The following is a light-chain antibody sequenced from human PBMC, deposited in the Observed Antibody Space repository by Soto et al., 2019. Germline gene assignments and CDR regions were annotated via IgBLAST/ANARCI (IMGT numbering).Light chain of an antibody. V-gene: IGLV2-14*01. Sequence: QSALTQPASVSGSPGQSITISFTGTISDVGGYNYVSWYQQHPGKAPKLLIYDVSNRPSGVSNRFSGSKSGNTASLTISGLQAEDEADYYCSSYTSSSTLVFGGGTKLTVL. CDR1: ISDVGGYNY. CDR3: SSYTSSSTLV. J-gene: IGLJ2*01. CDR2: DVS.